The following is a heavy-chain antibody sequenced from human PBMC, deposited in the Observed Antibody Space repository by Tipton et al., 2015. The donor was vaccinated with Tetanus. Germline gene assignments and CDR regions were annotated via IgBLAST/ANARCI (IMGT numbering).Heavy chain of an antibody. Sequence: QLVQSGAEVKKPGASVKVSCKASGYTFTGYYMYWVRQAPGQGPEWMGWIDPNSGGTVYAQKFQGRVTMTRDTSISTAYMELRSLGSDDTAVYYCARDRGDYIYYGMDVWGPGATVTVS. CDR1: GYTFTGYY. CDR3: ARDRGDYIYYGMDV. D-gene: IGHD3-22*01. V-gene: IGHV1-2*02. J-gene: IGHJ6*02. CDR2: IDPNSGGT.